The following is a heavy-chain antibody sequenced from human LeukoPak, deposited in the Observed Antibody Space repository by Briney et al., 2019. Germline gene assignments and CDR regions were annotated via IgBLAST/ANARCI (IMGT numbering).Heavy chain of an antibody. V-gene: IGHV1-69*13. J-gene: IGHJ6*02. D-gene: IGHD6-13*01. CDR1: GGTFSSYA. Sequence: GASVKVSCKASGGTFSSYAISWVRQAPGRGLEWMGGIIPIFGTANYAQKFQGRVTITADESTSTAYMELSSLRSEDTAVYYCARTFRSSWAFDYYYYYGMDVWGQGTTVTVSS. CDR2: IIPIFGTA. CDR3: ARTFRSSWAFDYYYYYGMDV.